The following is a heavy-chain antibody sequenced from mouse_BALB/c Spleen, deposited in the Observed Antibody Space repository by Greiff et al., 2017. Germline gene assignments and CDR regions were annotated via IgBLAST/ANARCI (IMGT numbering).Heavy chain of an antibody. D-gene: IGHD1-1*01. Sequence: EVKLVESGGGLVKPGGSLKLSCAASGFTFSSYAMSWVRQSPEKRLEWVAEISSGGSYTYYPDTVTGRFTISRDNAKNTLYLEMSSLRSEDTAMYYCANLFSYAMDYWGQGTSVTVSS. J-gene: IGHJ4*01. CDR3: ANLFSYAMDY. CDR1: GFTFSSYA. CDR2: ISSGGSYT. V-gene: IGHV5-9-4*01.